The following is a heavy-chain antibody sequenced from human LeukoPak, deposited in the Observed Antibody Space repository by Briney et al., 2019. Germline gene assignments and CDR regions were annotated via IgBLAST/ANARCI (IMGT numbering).Heavy chain of an antibody. Sequence: SDTLSLTCTASGGSISSYYWSWIRQPPGQGLEWIGYIYYSRSTNYNPSIKSRVTISVDTFKNPFSLKLSSVTAADTAVYYCARDGSTGVDYWGQGTLVTVSS. CDR2: IYYSRST. CDR3: ARDGSTGVDY. CDR1: GGSISSYY. V-gene: IGHV4-59*01. J-gene: IGHJ4*02. D-gene: IGHD3-10*01.